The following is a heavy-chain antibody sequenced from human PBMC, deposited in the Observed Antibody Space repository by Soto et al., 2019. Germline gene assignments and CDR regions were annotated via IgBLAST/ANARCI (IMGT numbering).Heavy chain of an antibody. CDR2: IWHDGKNK. CDR1: GFTFSNYG. J-gene: IGHJ4*02. CDR3: ASDPGNDEAIDY. D-gene: IGHD1-1*01. Sequence: QVQLVESGGGVVQPGRSLRLSCAASGFTFSNYGLHWVRQAPGKGLEWVAIIWHDGKNKDYADSVKGRFTVSRDNSKSALYLQMNDLRAGDTAVYRCASDPGNDEAIDYWGQGTLVTVSA. V-gene: IGHV3-33*01.